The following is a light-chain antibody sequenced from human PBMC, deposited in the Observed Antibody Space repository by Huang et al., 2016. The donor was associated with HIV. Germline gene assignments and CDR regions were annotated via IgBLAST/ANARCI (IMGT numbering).Light chain of an antibody. J-gene: IGKJ2*01. CDR1: QSVNTN. V-gene: IGKV3-15*01. Sequence: VMMSQSPATLAASPGERVTLSCGASQSVNTNLAWYQQKPGQPPRRLIYAASTRATGVPARFAGSVSGTEFTLTIDSLQSDDFAVYYCQQYNKWPPEYTFGQGTRLEIK. CDR3: QQYNKWPPEYT. CDR2: AAS.